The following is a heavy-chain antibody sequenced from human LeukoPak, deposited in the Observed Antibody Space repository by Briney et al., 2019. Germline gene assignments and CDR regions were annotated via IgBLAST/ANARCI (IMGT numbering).Heavy chain of an antibody. V-gene: IGHV3-48*01. J-gene: IGHJ4*02. D-gene: IGHD1-26*01. CDR2: INSSSSST. CDR1: GFTFSRYS. Sequence: GGSLRLSCAASGFTFSRYSMIWVRQSPRKGLEWVSYINSSSSSTYYADSVKGRFTISRDNAKNSLYLQMNSLRAEDTAVYYCARLYRAIPGFDYWGQGTLVTVSS. CDR3: ARLYRAIPGFDY.